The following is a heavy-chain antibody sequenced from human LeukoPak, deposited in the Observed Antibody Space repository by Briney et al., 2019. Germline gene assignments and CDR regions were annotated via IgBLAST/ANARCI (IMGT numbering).Heavy chain of an antibody. CDR3: ARDLTLGYCSSTSCYGNY. Sequence: PGGSLRLSCAASGFTFSSYSMNWVRQAPGKGLEWVSYISSSSSTIYYADSVKGRFTISRDNAKNSLYLQMNSLRAEDTAVYYCARDLTLGYCSSTSCYGNYWGQGTLVTVSS. V-gene: IGHV3-48*01. CDR2: ISSSSSTI. CDR1: GFTFSSYS. J-gene: IGHJ4*02. D-gene: IGHD2-2*03.